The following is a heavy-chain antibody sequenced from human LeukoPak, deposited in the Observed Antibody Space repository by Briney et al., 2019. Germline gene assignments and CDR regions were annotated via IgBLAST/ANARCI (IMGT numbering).Heavy chain of an antibody. D-gene: IGHD4-17*01. CDR1: GFTFSSYA. Sequence: GGSLRLSCAASGFTFSSYAMSWVRQAPGKGLEWVSGLSGGGSTYYADSVKGRFTISRDNSKNTLYLQMNSLRAEDTAVYYCAKARDYGDYSLDYWGQGTLVTVSS. CDR2: LSGGGST. J-gene: IGHJ4*02. V-gene: IGHV3-23*01. CDR3: AKARDYGDYSLDY.